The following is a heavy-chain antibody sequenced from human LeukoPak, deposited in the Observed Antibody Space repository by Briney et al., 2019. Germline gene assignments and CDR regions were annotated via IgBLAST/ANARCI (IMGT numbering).Heavy chain of an antibody. V-gene: IGHV3-21*01. D-gene: IGHD2-15*01. CDR1: GFTFSSFN. CDR2: ICTKGGHI. CDR3: ARDRIGRLHSAFDV. J-gene: IGHJ3*01. Sequence: GGSLRLSCTASGFTFSSFNMNWVRQAPGKGLEWVSCICTKGGHIYYGDSMKGRVTISRDNAKNSLYLEMNSLRVEDTAVYFCARDRIGRLHSAFDVWGQGTTVTISS.